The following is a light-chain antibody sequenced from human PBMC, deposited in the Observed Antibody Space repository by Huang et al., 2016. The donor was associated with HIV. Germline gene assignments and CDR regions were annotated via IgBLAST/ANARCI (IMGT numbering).Light chain of an antibody. CDR1: QGINNY. CDR2: AAS. CDR3: QQYNSYPLT. V-gene: IGKV1-16*01. Sequence: DIQMTQSPSSLSASVGDRVTITFRASQGINNYLAWFQQKPGKAPKYVIYAASSLHRGVPARFSGRGSGTEMTPTITSLQPEDFASYYCQQYNSYPLTFGGGTKVEIK. J-gene: IGKJ4*01.